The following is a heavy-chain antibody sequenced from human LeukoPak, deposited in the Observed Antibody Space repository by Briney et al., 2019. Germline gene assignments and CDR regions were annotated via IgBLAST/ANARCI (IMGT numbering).Heavy chain of an antibody. CDR1: GYTFTSYA. CDR2: INTNTGNP. Sequence: GAPVKVSCKASGYTFTSYAMNWVRQAPGQGLGWMGWINTNTGNPTYAQGFTGRFVFSLDTSVSTAYLQISSLKAEDTAVYYCARAVLLWFGDPNPGMDVWGQGTTVTVSS. V-gene: IGHV7-4-1*02. CDR3: ARAVLLWFGDPNPGMDV. D-gene: IGHD3-10*01. J-gene: IGHJ6*02.